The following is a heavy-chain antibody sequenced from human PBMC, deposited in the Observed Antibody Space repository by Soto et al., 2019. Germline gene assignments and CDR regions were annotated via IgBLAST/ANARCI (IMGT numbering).Heavy chain of an antibody. Sequence: EVQLLESGGGLVQPGGSLRLSCAASGFTFSSYAMSWVRQAPGKGLEWVSAISGSGAGTYYADSVKGRFTISRDNSKNTLDLQMNSLRAEDTAVYYCAKGGNRRGNADYWGQGTLVTVSS. CDR2: ISGSGAGT. D-gene: IGHD1-1*01. V-gene: IGHV3-23*01. CDR3: AKGGNRRGNADY. J-gene: IGHJ4*02. CDR1: GFTFSSYA.